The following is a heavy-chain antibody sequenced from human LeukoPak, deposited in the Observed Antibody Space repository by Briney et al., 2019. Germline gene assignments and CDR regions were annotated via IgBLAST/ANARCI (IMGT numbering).Heavy chain of an antibody. CDR2: IKHRGLT. CDR3: ARHLRGYSYGTRFDY. V-gene: IGHV4-34*01. D-gene: IGHD5-18*01. J-gene: IGHJ4*02. CDR1: GGSFSGYY. Sequence: SETLSLTCAVYGGSFSGYYWRWIRQPPGKRLEWIGEIKHRGLTNYNPSLKSRVNISVDTSKNQFSLKLSSVTDADTAVYYCARHLRGYSYGTRFDYWGQGTLVTVSS.